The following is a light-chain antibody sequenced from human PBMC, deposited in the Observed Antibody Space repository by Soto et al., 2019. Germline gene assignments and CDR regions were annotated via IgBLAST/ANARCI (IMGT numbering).Light chain of an antibody. CDR1: QSVLYSSNNKNY. CDR3: QQYYLTPFT. J-gene: IGKJ4*01. V-gene: IGKV4-1*01. Sequence: DIVMTQSPDSLAVSLGERATINCKSSQSVLYSSNNKNYLAWYQQKPGQPPKLLVYWASTRGSGVPDRFSGSGSGTDFTLTISSLQAEDVAVYYGQQYYLTPFTFGGGTKVEIK. CDR2: WAS.